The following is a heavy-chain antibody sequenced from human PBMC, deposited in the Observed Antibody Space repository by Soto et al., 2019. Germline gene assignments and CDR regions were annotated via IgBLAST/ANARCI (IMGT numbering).Heavy chain of an antibody. CDR2: ISYDGSNK. D-gene: IGHD3-9*01. Sequence: GGSLRLSCAASGFTFSSYGMHWVRQAPGKGLEWVAVISYDGSNKYYADSVKGRFTISRDNSKNTLYLQMNSLRAEDTAVYYCARRDILTGYYIDYWGQGTLVTVSS. J-gene: IGHJ4*02. V-gene: IGHV3-30*03. CDR1: GFTFSSYG. CDR3: ARRDILTGYYIDY.